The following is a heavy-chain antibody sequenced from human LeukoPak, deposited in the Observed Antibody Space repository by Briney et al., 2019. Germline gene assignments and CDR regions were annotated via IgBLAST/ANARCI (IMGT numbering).Heavy chain of an antibody. D-gene: IGHD6-13*01. Sequence: ASVKVSCKASGYTFTSYAMNWVRQAPGQGLEWMGWINTNTGNPTYAQGFTGRFVFSLDTSVSTAYLQISSLKAEDTAVYYCARVGGSSGEGTNYYYYYGMDVWGQGTTVTVSS. V-gene: IGHV7-4-1*02. CDR3: ARVGGSSGEGTNYYYYYGMDV. J-gene: IGHJ6*02. CDR1: GYTFTSYA. CDR2: INTNTGNP.